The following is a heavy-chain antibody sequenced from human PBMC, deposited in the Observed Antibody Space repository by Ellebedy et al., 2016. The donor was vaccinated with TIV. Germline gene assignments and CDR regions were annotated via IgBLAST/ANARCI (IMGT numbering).Heavy chain of an antibody. CDR1: EYTFTGYY. J-gene: IGHJ4*02. V-gene: IGHV1-2*02. Sequence: ASVKVSCKASEYTFTGYYIHWVRQAPGQGLEWMGWLDPKTGATNYAQKFRGRVTMTRDMSTSTAYLDLSGLRSDDTASYYCASFIFGEVIDFWGQGTLVTVSS. CDR2: LDPKTGAT. D-gene: IGHD3-16*02. CDR3: ASFIFGEVIDF.